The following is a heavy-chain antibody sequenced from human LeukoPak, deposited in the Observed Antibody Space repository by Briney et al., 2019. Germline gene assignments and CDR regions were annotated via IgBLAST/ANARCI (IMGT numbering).Heavy chain of an antibody. V-gene: IGHV3-30*03. D-gene: IGHD6-13*01. CDR3: ASPPAPYSSSWYFDY. J-gene: IGHJ4*02. CDR1: GFTFSSFG. Sequence: GGSLRLSCAASGFTFSSFGMHWVRQAPGKGLEWVAVISYDGSNKYYADSVKGRFTISRDNSKNTLYLQMNSLRAEDTAVYYCASPPAPYSSSWYFDYWGQGTLVTVSS. CDR2: ISYDGSNK.